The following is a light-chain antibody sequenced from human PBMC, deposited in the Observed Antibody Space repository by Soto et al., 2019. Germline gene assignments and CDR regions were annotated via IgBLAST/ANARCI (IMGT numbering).Light chain of an antibody. CDR3: QQYNDWPLT. V-gene: IGKV3-15*01. CDR1: QSVRSK. CDR2: DAS. J-gene: IGKJ2*01. Sequence: EIVLPQSPATLSVSPGERAALSCRASQSVRSKLAWYQQKPGQAPRVLINDASTRATGIPASFSGSGSGTEFTLNISSLESEDFGLYYCQQYNDWPLTFGQGTKLEIK.